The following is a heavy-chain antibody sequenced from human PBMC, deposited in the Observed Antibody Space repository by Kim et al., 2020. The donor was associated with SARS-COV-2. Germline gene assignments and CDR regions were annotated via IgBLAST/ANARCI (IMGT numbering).Heavy chain of an antibody. D-gene: IGHD2-15*01. V-gene: IGHV3-11*01. CDR3: ARADIGWNAFDI. Sequence: GGSLRLSCAASGFTFSGQFMNWIRQAPGKGLEWVSYISSGSGNTIFYADSVKGRFTISRDNAKKSLYLQMNSLRAEDTAVYYCARADIGWNAFDIWGLGTMVTVSS. CDR2: ISSGSGNTI. J-gene: IGHJ3*02. CDR1: GFTFSGQF.